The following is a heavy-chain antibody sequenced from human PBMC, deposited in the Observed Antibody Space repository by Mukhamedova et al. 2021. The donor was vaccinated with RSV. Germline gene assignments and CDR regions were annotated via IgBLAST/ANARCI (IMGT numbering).Heavy chain of an antibody. D-gene: IGHD3-10*01. CDR3: ARALSLAGALDY. Sequence: MNWVRRAPGKGLEWVSIIYSGGSTYYADSVKGRFITSRDNSKNTLYLQMNSLSAEDTAVYYCARALSLAGALDYWGQGTLVTVSS. J-gene: IGHJ4*02. V-gene: IGHV3-53*01. CDR2: IYSGGST.